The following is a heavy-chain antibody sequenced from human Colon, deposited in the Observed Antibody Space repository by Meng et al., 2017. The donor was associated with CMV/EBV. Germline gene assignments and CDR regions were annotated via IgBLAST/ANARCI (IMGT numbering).Heavy chain of an antibody. Sequence: VSGASVNTGNYSWGWIRQAPGKGLEFIGYVYYSGAANYNPFFTGRVTISVDTSKNQFSLKLTSVSAADTGVYYCTRGNTALWDSDSWGQGTLVTVSS. CDR3: TRGNTALWDSDS. J-gene: IGHJ4*02. V-gene: IGHV4-61*01. D-gene: IGHD3-10*01. CDR1: GASVNTGNYS. CDR2: VYYSGAA.